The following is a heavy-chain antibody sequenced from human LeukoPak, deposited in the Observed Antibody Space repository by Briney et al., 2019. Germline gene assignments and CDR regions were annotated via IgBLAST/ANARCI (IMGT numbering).Heavy chain of an antibody. V-gene: IGHV3-23*01. J-gene: IGHJ4*02. Sequence: HPGGSLRLSCAASGFTFSSYAMSWVRQAPGKGLEWVSTISGSGDATYYADSVKGRFTISRDNSKNTLYLQMNSLRVEDTAVYYCARDFCSAGSCYPDNWGQGTLVTVSS. CDR1: GFTFSSYA. CDR3: ARDFCSAGSCYPDN. CDR2: ISGSGDAT. D-gene: IGHD2-15*01.